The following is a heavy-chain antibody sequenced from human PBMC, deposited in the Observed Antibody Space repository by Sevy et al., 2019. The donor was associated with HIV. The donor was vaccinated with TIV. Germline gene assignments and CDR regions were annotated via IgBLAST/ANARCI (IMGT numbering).Heavy chain of an antibody. V-gene: IGHV3-7*01. CDR2: IKKDGSEK. CDR3: ARDGYSGSYGGDAFDI. J-gene: IGHJ3*02. CDR1: VFIFSTYW. D-gene: IGHD1-26*01. Sequence: GGSLRLSCAASVFIFSTYWMAWVRQAPGKGLEWVANIKKDGSEKYYVDSVKGRFTISRDNAKSLLYLQMDSLRAEDTAVYYCARDGYSGSYGGDAFDIWGQGTMVTVSS.